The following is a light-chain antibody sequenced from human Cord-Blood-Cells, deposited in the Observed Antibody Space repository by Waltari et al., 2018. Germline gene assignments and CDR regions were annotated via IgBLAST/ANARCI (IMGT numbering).Light chain of an antibody. V-gene: IGLV3-16*01. CDR3: LAGDSSGTFWV. Sequence: SYELTQPPSVSVSLGQMARITCSGEALPKKYAYWYQQKPGQLPGLVIYKDSERRSGIHERFSGSSSGTIGTLTIGGVHAEDEADYYGLAGDSSGTFWVFGGGTKLTVL. CDR2: KDS. CDR1: ALPKKY. J-gene: IGLJ3*02.